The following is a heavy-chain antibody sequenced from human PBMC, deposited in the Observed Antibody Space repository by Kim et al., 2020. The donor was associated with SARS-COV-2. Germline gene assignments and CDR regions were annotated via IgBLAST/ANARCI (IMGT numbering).Heavy chain of an antibody. Sequence: LKSRVTISVDTSKNQFSLKLSSVTAADTAVYYCARRKIGLGDWEAGTFDYWGQGTLVTVSS. V-gene: IGHV4-39*01. J-gene: IGHJ4*02. CDR3: ARRKIGLGDWEAGTFDY. D-gene: IGHD6-19*01.